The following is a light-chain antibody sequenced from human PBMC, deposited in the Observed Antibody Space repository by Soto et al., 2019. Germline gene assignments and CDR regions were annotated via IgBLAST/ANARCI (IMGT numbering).Light chain of an antibody. CDR3: AAWDDSLNGVV. V-gene: IGLV1-44*01. CDR1: SSDIGTNT. Sequence: QPVLTQPPSASGTPGQRVTISCSGSSSDIGTNTVNWYQQLPGTAPKLLIYSSNQRPSGVPDRFSGSKSGTSASLVISGLKSEDEADDYCAAWDDSLNGVVFGGGTKLTVL. CDR2: SSN. J-gene: IGLJ2*01.